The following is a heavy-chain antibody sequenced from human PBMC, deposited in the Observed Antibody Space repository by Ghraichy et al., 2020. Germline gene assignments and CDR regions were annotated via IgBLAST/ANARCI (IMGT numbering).Heavy chain of an antibody. CDR2: INWNGGST. D-gene: IGHD3-22*01. CDR1: GFTFDDYG. V-gene: IGHV3-20*01. J-gene: IGHJ4*02. Sequence: GGSLRLSCAASGFTFDDYGMGWVRQAPGKGLEWVSGINWNGGSTGYADSVKGRFTISRDNAKNSLFLQMNSLRAEDTALYHCPRGLHYYDSSGSSLDYWGQGTLVTVSS. CDR3: PRGLHYYDSSGSSLDY.